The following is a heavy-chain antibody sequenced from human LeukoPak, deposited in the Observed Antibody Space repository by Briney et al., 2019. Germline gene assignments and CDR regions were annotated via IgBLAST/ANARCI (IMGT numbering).Heavy chain of an antibody. D-gene: IGHD3-10*01. CDR1: GGTFSSYG. CDR2: IIPIFGTA. J-gene: IGHJ4*02. Sequence: SVKVSCKASGGTFSSYGISWVRQAPGQGLQWMGRIIPIFGTANYAQKFQGRVTITTDESTSTAYMELSSLRSEDTAVYYCARDLKNYYGSGSYDGGFDYWGQGTLVTVSS. V-gene: IGHV1-69*05. CDR3: ARDLKNYYGSGSYDGGFDY.